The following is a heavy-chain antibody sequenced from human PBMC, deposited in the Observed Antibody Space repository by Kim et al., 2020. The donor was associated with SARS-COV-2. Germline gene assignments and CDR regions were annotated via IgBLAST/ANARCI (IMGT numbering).Heavy chain of an antibody. CDR2: ISGSGGST. J-gene: IGHJ4*02. V-gene: IGHV3-23*01. CDR1: GFTFSSYA. D-gene: IGHD3-22*01. Sequence: GGSLSLSCAASGFTFSSYAMSWVRQAPGKGLEWVSAISGSGGSTYYADSVKGRFTISRDNSKNTLYLQMNSLRAEDTAVYYCAKAGESGYYYGYFDYWGQGTLVTVSS. CDR3: AKAGESGYYYGYFDY.